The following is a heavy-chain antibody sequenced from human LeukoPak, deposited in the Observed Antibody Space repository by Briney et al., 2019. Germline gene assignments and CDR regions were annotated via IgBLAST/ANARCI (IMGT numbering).Heavy chain of an antibody. CDR1: GLTSSSYE. CDR3: ARVGLGVGSGRKASGFDP. J-gene: IGHJ5*02. V-gene: IGHV3-48*03. D-gene: IGHD3-10*01. Sequence: GGPLRLSFAPSGLTSSSYEINGVPQPPGRGLWWVSYIIIGGSTIYYADSVKGRFTISRDNAKNSLFLLMNSLRAGDTAVYYCARVGLGVGSGRKASGFDPWGQGTLVTVSS. CDR2: IIIGGSTI.